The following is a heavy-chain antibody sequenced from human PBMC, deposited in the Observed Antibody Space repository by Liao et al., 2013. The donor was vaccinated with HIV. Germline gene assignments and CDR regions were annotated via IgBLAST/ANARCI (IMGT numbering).Heavy chain of an antibody. CDR3: ARRGYYGSGLRVLGY. CDR1: DGSFSGYY. D-gene: IGHD3-10*01. J-gene: IGHJ4*02. CDR2: INHSGST. V-gene: IGHV4-34*01. Sequence: QVQLQQWGAGLLKPSETLSLTCAVYDGSFSGYYWSWIRQSPGKGLEWIGEINHSGSTNYNPSLKSRVTISVDTSKNQFFLKLSSVTAADTAVYYCARRGYYGSGLRVLGYWGQGTLVTVSS.